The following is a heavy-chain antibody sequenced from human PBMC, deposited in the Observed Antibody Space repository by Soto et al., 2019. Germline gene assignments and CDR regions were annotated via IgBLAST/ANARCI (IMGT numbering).Heavy chain of an antibody. D-gene: IGHD2-15*01. V-gene: IGHV1-58*02. CDR2: IVVGSGQT. CDR1: GSGFINSG. CDR3: SADRPDIGVGWWV. J-gene: IGHJ6*02. Sequence: ASVKVSCKASGSGFINSGIQWVRQAHGQRLEWIGWIVVGSGQTNYAQKFQERVAITRDTSTGTAYIELSSLRSEDTAVYYCSADRPDIGVGWWVWGQGTTVTV.